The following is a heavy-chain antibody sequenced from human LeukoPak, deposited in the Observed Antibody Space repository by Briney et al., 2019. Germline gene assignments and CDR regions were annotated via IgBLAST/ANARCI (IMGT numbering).Heavy chain of an antibody. D-gene: IGHD6-19*01. J-gene: IGHJ4*02. CDR2: VFGSGGSA. CDR1: GFTFSSYA. V-gene: IGHV3-23*01. Sequence: GGSLRLSCAASGFTFSSYAMSWVRQAPGKGLEWVAGVFGSGGSAHYTDSVEGRFTIFRDNSKNTVYLQMSSLRAEDTAVYYCGKTTVGYSSGRYPGWPIDYWGQGTLVTVSS. CDR3: GKTTVGYSSGRYPGWPIDY.